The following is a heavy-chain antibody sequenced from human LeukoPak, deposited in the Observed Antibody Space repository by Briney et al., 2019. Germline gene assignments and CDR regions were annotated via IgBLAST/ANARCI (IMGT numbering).Heavy chain of an antibody. CDR3: ARWGLGPSFDY. Sequence: GGSLRLSCAASGFSFSGYSMTWVRQAPGKGLEWISYISAGSDYIYYADSVKGRFTISRGNAKKSVSLQMNSLRAEDTAVYYCARWGLGPSFDYWGQGNLVTVAS. V-gene: IGHV3-21*05. CDR1: GFSFSGYS. CDR2: ISAGSDYI. J-gene: IGHJ4*02. D-gene: IGHD1-26*01.